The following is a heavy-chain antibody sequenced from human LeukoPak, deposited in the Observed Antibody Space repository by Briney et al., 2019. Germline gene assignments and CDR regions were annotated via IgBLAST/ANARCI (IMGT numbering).Heavy chain of an antibody. CDR3: ARGPFVLIAAAANDAFDI. CDR2: VSSSGSTI. J-gene: IGHJ3*02. V-gene: IGHV3-48*03. Sequence: GGSLRLSCVVSGFAFRTYDMNWVRQAPGKGREWVSYVSSSGSTIYYTDSVKDRFTVFRDNANNSLYLGMNSLRAEDTAVYYCARGPFVLIAAAANDAFDIWGQGTMVTVSS. D-gene: IGHD6-13*01. CDR1: GFAFRTYD.